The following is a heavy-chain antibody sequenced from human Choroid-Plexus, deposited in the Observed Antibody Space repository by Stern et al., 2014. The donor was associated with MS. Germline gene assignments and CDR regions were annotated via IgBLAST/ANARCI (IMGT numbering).Heavy chain of an antibody. CDR3: AKDRQWSTYFFDY. V-gene: IGHV3-30*18. J-gene: IGHJ4*02. Sequence: VQLVQSGGGVAQPARPLILSCAASGFTFSTFGMQLVRQAPGKGLEWAALISYDGSDKYYADSVKGRFTIFRDNSKNTLYMHMNSLRAEDTAVYYCAKDRQWSTYFFDYWGQGSLVTVSS. CDR1: GFTFSTFG. CDR2: ISYDGSDK. D-gene: IGHD2-15*01.